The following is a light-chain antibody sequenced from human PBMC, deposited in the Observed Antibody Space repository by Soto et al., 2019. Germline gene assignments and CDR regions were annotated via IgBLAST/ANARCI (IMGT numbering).Light chain of an antibody. J-gene: IGKJ2*01. V-gene: IGKV3-15*01. Sequence: EIVMTQSPATLSVSPGERATLSCRASQSVSSNLAWYQQKPGQAPRLLIYGASTRATGIPARFSGSGSGADFTLTISSLQSEDFAVYYCQQYNNWPDTFGQGTKV. CDR3: QQYNNWPDT. CDR1: QSVSSN. CDR2: GAS.